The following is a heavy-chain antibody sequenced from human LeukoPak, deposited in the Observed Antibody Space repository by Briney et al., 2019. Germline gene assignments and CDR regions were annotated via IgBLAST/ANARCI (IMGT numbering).Heavy chain of an antibody. J-gene: IGHJ6*02. CDR3: ARGHCSGGRCHSVGYYGMDV. Sequence: GVSLRLSCAASGFTFSNYWMHWVRQAPGKGLVWVTRIKSDGTSIDYADSVKGRFTISRDNAKNRLFLQMNSLRAEDTAVYFCARGHCSGGRCHSVGYYGMDVWGQGTTVTVSS. V-gene: IGHV3-74*01. CDR2: IKSDGTSI. CDR1: GFTFSNYW. D-gene: IGHD2-15*01.